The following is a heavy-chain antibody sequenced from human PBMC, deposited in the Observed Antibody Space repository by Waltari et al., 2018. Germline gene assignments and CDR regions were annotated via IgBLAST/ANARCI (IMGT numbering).Heavy chain of an antibody. CDR2: IGAVTST. Sequence: EVQLLESGGGLVQPGGSLRLSCAASGFSFRSFGMIWVRPAPGKGLEWVSAIGAVTSTYYADSVKGRFTISRDNSKNTLFLQMNSLRAEDTAIYYCARVHSLGQYDTSGAESNFDHWGQGALVTVSS. J-gene: IGHJ4*02. CDR1: GFSFRSFG. V-gene: IGHV3-23*01. CDR3: ARVHSLGQYDTSGAESNFDH. D-gene: IGHD3-22*01.